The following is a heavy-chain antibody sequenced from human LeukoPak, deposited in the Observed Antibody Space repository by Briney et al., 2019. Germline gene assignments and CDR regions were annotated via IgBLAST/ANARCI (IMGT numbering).Heavy chain of an antibody. CDR3: ARHEEEDGYNAKTLDY. D-gene: IGHD5-24*01. Sequence: SETLSLTCIVSGGSISGSNYYWGWTRQPPGMGLEWIGSIFYSGRTYFNPSLKSRVTISVDTSKNQFSLRLSSVTAADTAVYYCARHEEEDGYNAKTLDYWGQGALVTVSS. V-gene: IGHV4-39*01. CDR2: IFYSGRT. CDR1: GGSISGSNYY. J-gene: IGHJ4*02.